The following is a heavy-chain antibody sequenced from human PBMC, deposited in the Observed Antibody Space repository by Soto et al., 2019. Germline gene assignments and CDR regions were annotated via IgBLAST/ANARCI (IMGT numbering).Heavy chain of an antibody. CDR3: ARQLRYYYDSSGYPYDYFDY. D-gene: IGHD3-22*01. V-gene: IGHV4-59*08. J-gene: IGHJ4*02. CDR2: IYYSGST. Sequence: SETLSLTCTVSGGSISSYYWSWIRQPPGKGLEWIGYIYYSGSTNYNPSLKSRVTISVDTSKNQFSLKLSSVTAADTAVYYCARQLRYYYDSSGYPYDYFDYWGQGTLVTVSS. CDR1: GGSISSYY.